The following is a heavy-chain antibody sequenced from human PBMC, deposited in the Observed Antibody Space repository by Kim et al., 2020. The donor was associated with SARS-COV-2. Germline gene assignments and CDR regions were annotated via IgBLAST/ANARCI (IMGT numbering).Heavy chain of an antibody. CDR1: GFTFRSYA. D-gene: IGHD6-19*01. J-gene: IGHJ4*02. CDR3: AIRATSGWDYFHY. CDR2: ISDGGSGT. Sequence: GGSLRLSCEASGFTFRSYAMHWVRQAPGKSLEWVSTISDGGSGTHYADSVKGRFTISRDNSKNTLFLQMNSLRAEDTAVYYCAIRATSGWDYFHYWGQGTLVAVSS. V-gene: IGHV3-23*01.